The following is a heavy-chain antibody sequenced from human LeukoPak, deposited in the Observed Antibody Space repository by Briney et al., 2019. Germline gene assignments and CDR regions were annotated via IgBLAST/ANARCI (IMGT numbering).Heavy chain of an antibody. J-gene: IGHJ5*02. D-gene: IGHD6-19*01. V-gene: IGHV1-18*04. CDR1: GYTFNTYG. CDR2: ISAYNGNT. CDR3: ARDGRQWVPLNWFDP. Sequence: ASVKVSCKASGYTFNTYGINWVRQAPGQGLEWMGWISAYNGNTNYAQNFQGRITLTTDTYTSTAYMELTSMRFDDTAVYYCARDGRQWVPLNWFDPWGQGTLVIVSS.